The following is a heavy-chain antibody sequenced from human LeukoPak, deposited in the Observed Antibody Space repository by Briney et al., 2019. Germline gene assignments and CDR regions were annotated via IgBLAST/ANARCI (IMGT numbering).Heavy chain of an antibody. D-gene: IGHD3-16*02. CDR3: ARRVITFGAVIVMEYFDY. CDR2: MNPNSGNT. V-gene: IGHV1-8*01. Sequence: GASVKVSCKASGYTFTSYDINWVRQATGQGLEWMGWMNPNSGNTGYAQKFQGRVTMTRNTSISTAYMELSSLRSEDTAVYYCARRVITFGAVIVMEYFDYWGQGTLVTVSS. CDR1: GYTFTSYD. J-gene: IGHJ4*02.